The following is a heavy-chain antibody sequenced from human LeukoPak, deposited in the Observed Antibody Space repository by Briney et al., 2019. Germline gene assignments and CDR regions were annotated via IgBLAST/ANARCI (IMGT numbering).Heavy chain of an antibody. CDR1: GGSISSYY. Sequence: SETLSLTCTVSGGSISSYYWSWTRQPPGKGLEWIGYIYYSGSTNYNPSLKSRVTISVDTSKNQFSLKLSSVTAADTAVYYCARVGYQLLMDVWGQGTTVTVSS. CDR3: ARVGYQLLMDV. V-gene: IGHV4-59*01. J-gene: IGHJ6*02. CDR2: IYYSGST. D-gene: IGHD2-2*01.